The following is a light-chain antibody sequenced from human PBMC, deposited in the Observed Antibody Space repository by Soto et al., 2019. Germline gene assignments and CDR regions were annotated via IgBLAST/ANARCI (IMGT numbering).Light chain of an antibody. Sequence: EIVLTQSPGTLSLSPGERATLSCRASQSFSSSYLAWYQQKPGQAPRLLIYGTSTRATGIPDRFSGSGSQTDFTLTISRLEPEDFAVYYCQQYGSSPTRTFGQGTKV. V-gene: IGKV3-20*01. CDR1: QSFSSSY. CDR3: QQYGSSPTRT. J-gene: IGKJ1*01. CDR2: GTS.